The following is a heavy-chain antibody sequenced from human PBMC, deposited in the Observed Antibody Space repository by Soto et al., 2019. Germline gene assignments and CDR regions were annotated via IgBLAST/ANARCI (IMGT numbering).Heavy chain of an antibody. CDR2: IYPGDSDT. V-gene: IGHV5-51*01. J-gene: IGHJ6*02. CDR3: ARHRPDSYSINYRFSYYYYGMDV. CDR1: GYSFTSYW. Sequence: PWESLKISCKGSGYSFTSYWIGWVRQMPGKGLEWMGIIYPGDSDTRYSPSFQGQVTISADKSISTAYLQWSSLKASDTAMYYCARHRPDSYSINYRFSYYYYGMDVWGQGTTVTVSS. D-gene: IGHD4-4*01.